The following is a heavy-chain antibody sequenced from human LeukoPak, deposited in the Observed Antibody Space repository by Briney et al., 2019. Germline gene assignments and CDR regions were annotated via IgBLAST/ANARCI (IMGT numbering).Heavy chain of an antibody. CDR1: GFTFSSYS. CDR3: ASIAARPWGVNMDV. V-gene: IGHV3-21*01. D-gene: IGHD6-6*01. J-gene: IGHJ6*03. Sequence: GRSLRLSCAASGFTFSSYSMNWVRQAPGKGLEWVSSISSSSSYIYYADSVKGRFTISRDNAKNSLYLQMNSLRAEDTAVYYCASIAARPWGVNMDVWGKGTTVTVSS. CDR2: ISSSSSYI.